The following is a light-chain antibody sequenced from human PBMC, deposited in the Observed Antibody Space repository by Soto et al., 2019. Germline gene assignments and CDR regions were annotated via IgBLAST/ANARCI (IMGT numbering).Light chain of an antibody. Sequence: EIVMTQSPATLSVSPGERATLSCRASQSVSSHLAWYQQKRGQAPRPLIYVASTRATGIPGRFSGSGSGTDVTLTISSLQSEDVAVSYCQQYNNWPTFGGGTKVHIK. CDR1: QSVSSH. J-gene: IGKJ4*02. V-gene: IGKV3-15*01. CDR2: VAS. CDR3: QQYNNWPT.